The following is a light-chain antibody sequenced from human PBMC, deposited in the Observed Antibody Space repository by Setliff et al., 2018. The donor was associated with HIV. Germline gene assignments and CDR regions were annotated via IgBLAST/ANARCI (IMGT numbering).Light chain of an antibody. V-gene: IGLV2-14*01. CDR3: SSYTSSGTLV. Sequence: QSALTQPASVSGSPGQSITISCTGTSSDIGAYNYVSWYQQHLGKAPKLMIYDVSSRPSGVSNRFSGSKSGNTASLTISGLQAEDEADYYCSSYTSSGTLVFGTGTKVTVL. J-gene: IGLJ1*01. CDR2: DVS. CDR1: SSDIGAYNY.